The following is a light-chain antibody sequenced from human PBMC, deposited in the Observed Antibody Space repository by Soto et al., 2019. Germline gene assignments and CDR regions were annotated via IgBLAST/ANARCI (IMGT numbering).Light chain of an antibody. J-gene: IGLJ1*01. CDR3: CSYAGSRPDV. Sequence: QSALTQPASVSGSPGQSITISCTGTSSDVGSYNLVSWYQHHPGKAPKLLIYEGSKRPSGVSDRFSGSKSGNTASLTISGLQAEDEADYYCCSYAGSRPDVFGTGTKLTVL. CDR2: EGS. V-gene: IGLV2-23*01. CDR1: SSDVGSYNL.